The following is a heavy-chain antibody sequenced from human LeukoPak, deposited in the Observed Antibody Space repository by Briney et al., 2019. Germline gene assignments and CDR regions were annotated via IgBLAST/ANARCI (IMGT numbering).Heavy chain of an antibody. V-gene: IGHV4-59*01. CDR3: AREGTDQYYYYYMDV. Sequence: NPSETLSLTCTVSGGSISSYYWSWIRQPPGKGLEWIGYIYYSGSTNYNPSLKSRVTISVDTSKNQFSLKLSSVTAADTAVYYCAREGTDQYYYYYMDVWGKGTTVTVSS. J-gene: IGHJ6*03. CDR2: IYYSGST. D-gene: IGHD3-10*01. CDR1: GGSISSYY.